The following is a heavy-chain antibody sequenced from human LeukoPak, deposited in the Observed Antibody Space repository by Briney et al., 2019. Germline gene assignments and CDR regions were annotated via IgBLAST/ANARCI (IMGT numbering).Heavy chain of an antibody. CDR2: TYYRSKWYN. J-gene: IGHJ5*02. CDR1: GDSVSSNSAA. CDR3: ARGVEVATTLAFGWFDP. V-gene: IGHV6-1*01. D-gene: IGHD5-24*01. Sequence: SQTLSLTCAISGDSVSSNSAAWNWIRQSPSRGLEWLGRTYYRSKWYNDYAVSVKSRITINPDTPKNQFSLQLNSVTPEDTAVYYCARGVEVATTLAFGWFDPWGQGTLVTVSS.